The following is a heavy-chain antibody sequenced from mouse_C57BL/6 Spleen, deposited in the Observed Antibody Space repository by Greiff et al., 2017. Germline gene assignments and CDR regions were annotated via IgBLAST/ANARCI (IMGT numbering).Heavy chain of an antibody. CDR3: ARHKRYDFDY. CDR1: GFTFSSYT. V-gene: IGHV5-9*01. CDR2: ISGGGGNT. J-gene: IGHJ2*01. Sequence: EVQGVESGGGLVKPGGSLKLSCAASGFTFSSYTMSWVRQTPEKRLEWVATISGGGGNTYYPDSVKGRFTISSDNAKNTLYLQMSSLRSEDTALYYCARHKRYDFDYWGQGTTLTVSS. D-gene: IGHD1-1*01.